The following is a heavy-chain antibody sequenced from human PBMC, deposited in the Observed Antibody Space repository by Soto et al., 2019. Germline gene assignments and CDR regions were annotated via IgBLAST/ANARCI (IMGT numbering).Heavy chain of an antibody. CDR2: ISYDGSNK. CDR3: AKDQDYVFGAGWGAYYYGMDV. CDR1: GFTFSSYG. V-gene: IGHV3-30*18. J-gene: IGHJ6*02. D-gene: IGHD3-10*01. Sequence: QVQLVESGGGVVQPGRSLRLSCAASGFTFSSYGMHWVRQAPGKGLEWVAVISYDGSNKYYADSVKGRFTISRDNSKNPLYLQMNSLRAEDTAVYYCAKDQDYVFGAGWGAYYYGMDVWGQGTTVTVSS.